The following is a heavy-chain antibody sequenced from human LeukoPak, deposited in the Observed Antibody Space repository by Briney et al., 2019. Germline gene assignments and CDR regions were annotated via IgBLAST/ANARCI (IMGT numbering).Heavy chain of an antibody. J-gene: IGHJ2*01. CDR1: GFTFSSYN. V-gene: IGHV3-48*02. Sequence: GGSLRLSCAASGFTFSSYNMNWVRQAPGKGLEWISFISSSSSIYYADSVKGRFTISRDNAKNSLYLQMNSLRDEDTAVFYCAKSSTSLNVRGYFDLWGPGTLVTVSS. CDR2: ISSSSSI. CDR3: AKSSTSLNVRGYFDL. D-gene: IGHD3-10*02.